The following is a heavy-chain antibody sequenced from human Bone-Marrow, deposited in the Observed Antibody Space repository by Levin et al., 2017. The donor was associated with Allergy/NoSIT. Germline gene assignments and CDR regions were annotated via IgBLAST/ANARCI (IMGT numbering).Heavy chain of an antibody. Sequence: PGGSLRLSCTASGFAFGSHTMHWVRQAPGKGLEWVASISSSGSYIFYADSLKGRFTISRDNAKNSLYLHMHSLRGDETAVYYCARDSLGYSSSWYFFDLWGQGTLVTVSS. J-gene: IGHJ4*02. CDR3: ARDSLGYSSSWYFFDL. D-gene: IGHD6-13*01. CDR1: GFAFGSHT. CDR2: ISSSGSYI. V-gene: IGHV3-21*01.